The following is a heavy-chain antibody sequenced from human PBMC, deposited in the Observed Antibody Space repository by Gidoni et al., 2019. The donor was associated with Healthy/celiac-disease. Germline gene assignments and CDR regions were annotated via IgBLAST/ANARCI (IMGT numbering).Heavy chain of an antibody. V-gene: IGHV4-59*01. Sequence: GYIYYSGSTNYNPSLKSRVTISVDTSKNQFSLKLSSVTAADTAVYYCARTMVQGVIIWFDPWGQGTLVTVSS. J-gene: IGHJ5*02. D-gene: IGHD3-10*01. CDR2: IYYSGST. CDR3: ARTMVQGVIIWFDP.